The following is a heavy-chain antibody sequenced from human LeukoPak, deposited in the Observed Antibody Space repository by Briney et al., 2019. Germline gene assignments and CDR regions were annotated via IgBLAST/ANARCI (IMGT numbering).Heavy chain of an antibody. CDR1: GFTVSTNY. CDR3: AKSTDYGDYGGGLFDL. D-gene: IGHD4-17*01. V-gene: IGHV3-23*01. J-gene: IGHJ2*01. Sequence: PGGSLRLSCAASGFTVSTNYMSWVRQAPGKGLEWVSAISGSGGSTYYADSVKGRFTISRDNSKNTLYLQMNSLRSEDTAVYYCAKSTDYGDYGGGLFDLWGRGTLVTVSS. CDR2: ISGSGGST.